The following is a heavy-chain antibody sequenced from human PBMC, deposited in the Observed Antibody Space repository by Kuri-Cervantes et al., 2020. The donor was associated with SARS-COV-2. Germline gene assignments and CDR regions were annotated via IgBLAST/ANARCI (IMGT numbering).Heavy chain of an antibody. V-gene: IGHV5-51*01. CDR3: ARYVAIYGYFDY. Sequence: KVSCKASGGTFSSYAISWVRQAPGQGLEWMGIIYPGDSDTRYSPSFQGQVTISADKSISTAYLQWSSLKASDTAMYYCARYVAIYGYFDYWGQGTLVTVSS. CDR1: GGTFSSYA. J-gene: IGHJ4*02. D-gene: IGHD5-18*01. CDR2: IYPGDSDT.